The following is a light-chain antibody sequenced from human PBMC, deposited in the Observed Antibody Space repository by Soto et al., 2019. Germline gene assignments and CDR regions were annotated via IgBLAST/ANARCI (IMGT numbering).Light chain of an antibody. J-gene: IGKJ5*01. Sequence: EIVLTQSPPTLSVVPLGAVPPXLLPSQSAGNFSPRYQQKPCQAPRLRIYYISTRATGIPARFSGSGSGTEFTLTINSLQSEDSAVYYCQQRNNWPPITFGQGTRLEIK. V-gene: IGKV3D-15*01. CDR3: QQRNNWPPIT. CDR1: QSAGNF. CDR2: YIS.